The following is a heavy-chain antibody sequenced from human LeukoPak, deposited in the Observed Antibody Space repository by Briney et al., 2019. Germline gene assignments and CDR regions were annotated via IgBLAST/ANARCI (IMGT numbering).Heavy chain of an antibody. J-gene: IGHJ4*02. Sequence: GGSLRLSCAASGFTFSGYYMSWIRQAPGKGLEWVSYMSSSGSTISYADSVKGRFTISRDNAKNSLFLQMNSLGAEDTAVYYCARAHGTGGLPYYIDYWGQGALVTVSS. CDR3: ARAHGTGGLPYYIDY. CDR2: MSSSGSTI. CDR1: GFTFSGYY. V-gene: IGHV3-11*01. D-gene: IGHD3-10*01.